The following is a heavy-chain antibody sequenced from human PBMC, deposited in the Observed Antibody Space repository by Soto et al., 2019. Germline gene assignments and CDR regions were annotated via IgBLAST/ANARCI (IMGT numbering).Heavy chain of an antibody. V-gene: IGHV4-30-4*01. CDR1: GGSISSGDYY. J-gene: IGHJ5*02. CDR3: ARTYPGTTEPLGGFDP. CDR2: IYYSGST. Sequence: QVQLQESGPGLVKPSQTLSLTCTVSGGSISSGDYYWSWIRQPPGKGLEWIGYIYYSGSTYYNPSLKSRVTISVDTSKNQFSLKLSSVTAADTAVYYCARTYPGTTEPLGGFDPWGQGTLVTVSS. D-gene: IGHD4-17*01.